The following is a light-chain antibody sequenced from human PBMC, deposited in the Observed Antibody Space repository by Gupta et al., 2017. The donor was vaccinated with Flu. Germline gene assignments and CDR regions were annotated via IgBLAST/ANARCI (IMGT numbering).Light chain of an antibody. CDR1: SSDVGGYNY. J-gene: IGLJ1*01. CDR2: DVS. CDR3: CSYAGSYTFYV. V-gene: IGLV2-11*01. Sequence: QSALTQPRSVSGSPGQSVTISCTGTSSDVGGYNYVCWYQQHPGKAPKLMIYDVSKRPSGVPDRFSGSKSGNTASLTISGIQAEEEADYYCCSYAGSYTFYVFGTGTKVTVL.